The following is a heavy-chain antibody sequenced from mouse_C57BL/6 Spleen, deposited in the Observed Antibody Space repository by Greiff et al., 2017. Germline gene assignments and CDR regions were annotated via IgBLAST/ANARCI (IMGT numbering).Heavy chain of an antibody. J-gene: IGHJ2*01. CDR3: ARLLYYYGSSYFDY. D-gene: IGHD1-1*01. CDR1: GYTFTSYW. Sequence: QVQLQQPGAELVKPGASVKMSCKASGYTFTSYWITWVKQRPGQGLEWMGAIYPGSGSTNYNEKFKSKATLTVDTSSSTAYMQLSSLTSEDSAVYYCARLLYYYGSSYFDYWGQGTTLTVSS. CDR2: IYPGSGST. V-gene: IGHV1-55*01.